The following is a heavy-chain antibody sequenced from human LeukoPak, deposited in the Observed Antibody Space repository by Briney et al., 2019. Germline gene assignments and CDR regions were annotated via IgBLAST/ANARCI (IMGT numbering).Heavy chain of an antibody. Sequence: GGSLRLSCAASGFTFSSYSMNWVRQAPGRGLEWVSSISSSSSYIYYADSVKGRFTISRDNAKNSLYLQMNSLRAEDTAVYYCARDSQCSSGWYFRGGYYGMDVWGQGTTVTVSS. V-gene: IGHV3-21*01. CDR2: ISSSSSYI. J-gene: IGHJ6*02. CDR3: ARDSQCSSGWYFRGGYYGMDV. D-gene: IGHD6-19*01. CDR1: GFTFSSYS.